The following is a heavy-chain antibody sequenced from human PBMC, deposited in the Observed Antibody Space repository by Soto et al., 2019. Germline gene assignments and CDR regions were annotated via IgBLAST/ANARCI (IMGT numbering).Heavy chain of an antibody. V-gene: IGHV4-39*01. CDR2: IYYSGST. J-gene: IGHJ4*02. Sequence: QLQLQESGPGLVKPSETLSLTCTVSGGSISSSSYYWGWIRQPPGKGLEWIGSIYYSGSTYYNPSLKSRVTISVDTSKNQFSLKLSSVTAADTAVYYCARHRRVRGVMRLGDSDYWGQGTLVTVSS. CDR3: ARHRRVRGVMRLGDSDY. D-gene: IGHD3-10*01. CDR1: GGSISSSSYY.